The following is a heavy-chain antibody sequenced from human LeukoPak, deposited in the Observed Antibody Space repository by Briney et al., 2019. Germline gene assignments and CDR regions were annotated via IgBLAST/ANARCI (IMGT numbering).Heavy chain of an antibody. J-gene: IGHJ6*02. CDR3: ARVYHYYYGMDV. V-gene: IGHV4-34*01. CDR1: SGSFSGYY. Sequence: SETLSLTCAVYSGSFSGYYWNWIRQSPGKGLEWIGEINHSGSTNYNPSLKSRVTISVDTSKNQLSLKLSSVTAADTAVYYCARVYHYYYGMDVWGQGTTVTVSS. CDR2: INHSGST. D-gene: IGHD2/OR15-2a*01.